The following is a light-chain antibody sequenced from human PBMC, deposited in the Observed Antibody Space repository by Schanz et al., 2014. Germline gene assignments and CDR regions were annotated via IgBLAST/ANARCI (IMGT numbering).Light chain of an antibody. V-gene: IGLV2-11*01. CDR1: SSDIGGHNY. CDR3: CSYAGSYSYV. Sequence: QSALTQPRSMSGSPGQSVTISCTGSSSDIGGHNYVSWYQQHPGKAPKLMIYDVTNRPSGVPDRFSGSKSGNTASLTISGLQDEDEADYYCCSYAGSYSYVFGTGTKLTVL. CDR2: DVT. J-gene: IGLJ1*01.